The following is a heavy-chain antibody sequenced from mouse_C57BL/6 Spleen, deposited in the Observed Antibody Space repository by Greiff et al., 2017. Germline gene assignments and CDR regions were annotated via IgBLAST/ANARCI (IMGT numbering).Heavy chain of an antibody. Sequence: VQLQQSGPELVKPGASVKISCKASGYAFSSSWMNWVKQRPGKGLEWIGRIYPGDGDTNYNGKFKGKATLTADKSSSTAYMQLSSLTSEDSAVYFCARGEAGLAYWGQGTLFTVSA. CDR2: IYPGDGDT. CDR3: ARGEAGLAY. D-gene: IGHD3-1*01. V-gene: IGHV1-82*01. CDR1: GYAFSSSW. J-gene: IGHJ3*01.